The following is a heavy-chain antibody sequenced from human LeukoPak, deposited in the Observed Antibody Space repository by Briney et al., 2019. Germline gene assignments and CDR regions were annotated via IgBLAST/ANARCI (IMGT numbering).Heavy chain of an antibody. J-gene: IGHJ3*02. V-gene: IGHV3-66*01. Sequence: PGGSLRLSCAASGFSVSYNYMSWVRQAPGKGLEWVSVIYSGDNTYYADSVKGRFTISRDNAKNSLYLQMNSLRAEDTAVYYCARDYCSSTSCYGAFDIWGQGTMVTVSS. CDR1: GFSVSYNY. CDR2: IYSGDNT. D-gene: IGHD2-2*01. CDR3: ARDYCSSTSCYGAFDI.